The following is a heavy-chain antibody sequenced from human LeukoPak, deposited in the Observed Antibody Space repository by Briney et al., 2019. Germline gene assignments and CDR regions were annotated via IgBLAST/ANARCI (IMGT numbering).Heavy chain of an antibody. D-gene: IGHD4-11*01. CDR1: GYTFTSYA. J-gene: IGHJ6*02. CDR3: ARGTYSNPWYYGMDV. Sequence: ASVKVSCKAFGYTFTSYAMHWVRQAPGQRLEWMGWINAGNGNTKYSQKFQGRVTITRDTSASTAYMELSSLRSEDTAVYYCARGTYSNPWYYGMDVWGQGTTVTVSS. V-gene: IGHV1-3*01. CDR2: INAGNGNT.